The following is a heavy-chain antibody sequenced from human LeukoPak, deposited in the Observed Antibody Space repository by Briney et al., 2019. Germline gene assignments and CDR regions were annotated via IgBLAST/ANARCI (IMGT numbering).Heavy chain of an antibody. CDR1: GFTFSSYT. J-gene: IGHJ4*02. D-gene: IGHD5-12*01. Sequence: GGSLRLSCAASGFTFSSYTMNWVRQAPGKGLEWVSSIDNDGSYIYYADSVKGRFTLSRDNAENSVHLQMISLRAEDTAVYYCATKYSAGWLFDYWGQGTLVAVSS. CDR2: IDNDGSYI. V-gene: IGHV3-21*01. CDR3: ATKYSAGWLFDY.